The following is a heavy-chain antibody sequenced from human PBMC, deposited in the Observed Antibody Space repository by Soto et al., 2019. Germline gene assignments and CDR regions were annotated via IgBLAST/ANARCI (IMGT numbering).Heavy chain of an antibody. J-gene: IGHJ4*02. D-gene: IGHD6-19*01. CDR3: ARAAGLGAVAVDY. Sequence: QLQLQESGSGLVKPSQTLSLTCAVSGGSISSGGYSWSWIRQPPGKGLEWIGYIYHSGSTYYNPSLMRRSTISVDRSTHQVSLKLSSVTAADTAVYYCARAAGLGAVAVDYWGQGTLVTVSS. CDR1: GGSISSGGYS. V-gene: IGHV4-30-2*01. CDR2: IYHSGST.